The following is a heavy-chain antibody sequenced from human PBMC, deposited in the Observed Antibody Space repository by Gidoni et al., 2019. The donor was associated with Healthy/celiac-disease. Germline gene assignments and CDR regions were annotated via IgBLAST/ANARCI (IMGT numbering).Heavy chain of an antibody. J-gene: IGHJ3*02. CDR1: GFTFSNAW. Sequence: EVQLVDSGGGLLKPGGSLRLSCPASGFTFSNAWLSWVRQATGKGLEWVGRIKSKADGVTTGYAAPVKGRFTISRDDAKNTLYLQMNSLKTEDTAVYCCTTDLSVGYSSGGYDAFDIWGQGTMVTVSS. D-gene: IGHD6-19*01. CDR3: TTDLSVGYSSGGYDAFDI. CDR2: IKSKADGVTT. V-gene: IGHV3-15*01.